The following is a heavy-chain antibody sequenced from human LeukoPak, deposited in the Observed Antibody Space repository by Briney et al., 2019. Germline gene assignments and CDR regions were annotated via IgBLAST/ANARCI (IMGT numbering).Heavy chain of an antibody. CDR2: INWNGGST. Sequence: GGSLRLSCAASGFTFDDYGMSWVRQAPGKGLEWVSGINWNGGSTGYADSVKGRFTISSDNAKNSLYLQMNSLRAEDTAVYYCARVPQYYYDSSGYYYPGYWGQGTLVTVSS. D-gene: IGHD3-22*01. CDR3: ARVPQYYYDSSGYYYPGY. CDR1: GFTFDDYG. J-gene: IGHJ4*02. V-gene: IGHV3-20*04.